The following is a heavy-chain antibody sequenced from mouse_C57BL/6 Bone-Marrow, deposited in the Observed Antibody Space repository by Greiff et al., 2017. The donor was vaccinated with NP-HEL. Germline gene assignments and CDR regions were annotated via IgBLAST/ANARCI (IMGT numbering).Heavy chain of an antibody. CDR1: GFTFSDYY. CDR2: ISNGGGST. J-gene: IGHJ3*01. Sequence: EVQRVESGGGLVQPGGSLKLSCAASGFTFSDYYMYWVRQTPEKRLEWVAYISNGGGSTYYPDTVQGRFTISRDNAKNNLYLQMSRLKSEDTAMYYCARPGYGYDVGFAYWGQGTLVTVSA. V-gene: IGHV5-12*01. D-gene: IGHD2-2*01. CDR3: ARPGYGYDVGFAY.